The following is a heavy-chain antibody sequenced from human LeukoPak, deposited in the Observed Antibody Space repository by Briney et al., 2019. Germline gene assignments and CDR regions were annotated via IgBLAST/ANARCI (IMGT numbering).Heavy chain of an antibody. D-gene: IGHD4-17*01. CDR3: ARDPNGDYIGAFDM. CDR2: IRGGGGSA. J-gene: IGHJ3*02. V-gene: IGHV3-23*01. Sequence: GGSLRLSCTASGFTFSGYAMMWVRQAPGKGAEWGSAIRGGGGSAFYADSVKGRFTISRDNSKYTLFLQMNSLRAEDTAVYYCARDPNGDYIGAFDMWGPGTMVTVSS. CDR1: GFTFSGYA.